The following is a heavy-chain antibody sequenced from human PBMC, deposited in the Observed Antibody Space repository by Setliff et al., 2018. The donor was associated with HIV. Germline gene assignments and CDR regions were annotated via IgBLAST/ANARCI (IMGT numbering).Heavy chain of an antibody. CDR2: IYYSGST. CDR3: SRSTKYYDFWSGYQPFDY. J-gene: IGHJ4*02. Sequence: SETLSLTCTVSGGSISSGGYYWSWIRQHPGKGLEWIGYIYYSGSTYYNPSLKSRVTISVDTSKNQFSLKLSSVTAADTAVYYCSRSTKYYDFWSGYQPFDYWGQGTLVTVPQ. D-gene: IGHD3-3*01. CDR1: GGSISSGGYY. V-gene: IGHV4-31*03.